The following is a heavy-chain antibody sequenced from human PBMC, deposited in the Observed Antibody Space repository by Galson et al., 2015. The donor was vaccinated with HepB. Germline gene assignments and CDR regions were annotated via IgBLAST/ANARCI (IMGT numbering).Heavy chain of an antibody. D-gene: IGHD5-18*01. CDR1: GFTFSSYA. CDR3: ARDVDTAMVDY. J-gene: IGHJ4*02. V-gene: IGHV3-30*04. CDR2: ISYDGSNK. Sequence: SLRLSCAASGFTFSSYAMHWVRQAPGKGLEWVAVISYDGSNKYYADSVKGRFTISRDNSKNTLYLQMNSLRAEDTAVYYCARDVDTAMVDYWGQGTLVTVSS.